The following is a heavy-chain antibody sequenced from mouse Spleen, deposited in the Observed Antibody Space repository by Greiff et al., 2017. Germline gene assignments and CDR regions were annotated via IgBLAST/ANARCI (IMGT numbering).Heavy chain of an antibody. V-gene: IGHV1-54*01. CDR1: GYAFTNYL. CDR3: ARLGWAMDY. J-gene: IGHJ4*01. Sequence: QVQLQQSGAELVRPGTSVKVSCKASGYAFTNYLIEWVKQRPGQGLEWIGVINPGSGGTNYNEKFKGKATLTADKSSSTAYMQLSSLTSEDSAVYFCARLGWAMDYWGQGTSVTVSS. CDR2: INPGSGGT. D-gene: IGHD3-3*01.